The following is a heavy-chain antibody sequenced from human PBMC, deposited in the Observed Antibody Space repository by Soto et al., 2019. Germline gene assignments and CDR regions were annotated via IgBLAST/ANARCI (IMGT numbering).Heavy chain of an antibody. CDR2: IYPGDSDT. CDR3: ARRERQRTFDI. V-gene: IGHV5-51*01. J-gene: IGHJ3*02. Sequence: KVSCKASGGTFSSYAIGWVRQMPGKGLEWMGIIYPGDSDTRYSPSFQGQVTISADKSISTAYLQWSSLKASDTAMYYCARRERQRTFDIWGQGTMVTVSS. D-gene: IGHD6-25*01. CDR1: GGTFSSYA.